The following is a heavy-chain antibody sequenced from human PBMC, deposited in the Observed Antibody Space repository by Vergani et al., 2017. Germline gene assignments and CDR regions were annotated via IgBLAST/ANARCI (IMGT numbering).Heavy chain of an antibody. D-gene: IGHD2-15*01. CDR2: IIPIFGTA. J-gene: IGHJ6*02. Sequence: QVQLVQSGAEVKKPGSSVKVSCKASGGTFSSYAISWVRQAPGQGLEWMGGIIPIFGTANYAQKFHGRVTITADESTSTAYMELSSLRSEDTAVYYCARDFGYCSGGSCDGMDVWGQGTTVTVSS. CDR3: ARDFGYCSGGSCDGMDV. V-gene: IGHV1-69*12. CDR1: GGTFSSYA.